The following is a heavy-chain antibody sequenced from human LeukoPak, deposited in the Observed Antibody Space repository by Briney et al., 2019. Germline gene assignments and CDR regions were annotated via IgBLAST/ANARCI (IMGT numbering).Heavy chain of an antibody. V-gene: IGHV4-30-4*01. D-gene: IGHD1-14*01. Sequence: SQTLSLTCTVSGGSISSGDYYWSWIRQPPGKGLEWIGYIYYSGSAYYNPSLKSRVTISVDTSKNQFSLKLSSVTAADTAVYYCASGTGYWYFDLWGRGTLVTVSS. J-gene: IGHJ2*01. CDR1: GGSISSGDYY. CDR3: ASGTGYWYFDL. CDR2: IYYSGSA.